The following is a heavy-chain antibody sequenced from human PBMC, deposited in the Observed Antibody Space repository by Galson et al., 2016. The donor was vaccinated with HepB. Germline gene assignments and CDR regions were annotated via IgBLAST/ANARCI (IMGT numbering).Heavy chain of an antibody. CDR3: AKDGRSYCSSASCHDHFHY. CDR1: GFTFSSYG. CDR2: ISYDGSNK. D-gene: IGHD2-2*01. Sequence: SLRLSCAASGFTFSSYGMHWVRQAPGKGLGWVAFISYDGSNKKYADSVKGRFTISRDNSKKTLYLQMNSLRAEDTAVYYCAKDGRSYCSSASCHDHFHYWGQGTLVTVSS. J-gene: IGHJ4*02. V-gene: IGHV3-30*18.